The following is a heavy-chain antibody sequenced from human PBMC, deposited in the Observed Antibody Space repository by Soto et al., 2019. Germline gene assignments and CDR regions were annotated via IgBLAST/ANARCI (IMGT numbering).Heavy chain of an antibody. Sequence: QVQLVQSGAEVKKPGSSVKVSCKASGGTFSSYAISWVRQAPGQGLEWMGGIIPIFGTANYAQKFQGRVTIIADESRSTAYMELRSLRCEDTAVYYCASLMITFGGVIVEGDAFDIWGQGTMVTVSS. CDR2: IIPIFGTA. CDR3: ASLMITFGGVIVEGDAFDI. CDR1: GGTFSSYA. D-gene: IGHD3-16*02. V-gene: IGHV1-69*12. J-gene: IGHJ3*02.